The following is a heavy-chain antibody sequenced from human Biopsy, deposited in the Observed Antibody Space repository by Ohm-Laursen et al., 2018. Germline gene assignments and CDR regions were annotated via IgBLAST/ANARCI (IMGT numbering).Heavy chain of an antibody. CDR3: ARDRDRRGWFDP. Sequence: PGTLSLTCTVSGGSLSSYSWSWIRQPAGKGLECIGQIYTSGITNYNPSLKSRVTMSVDTSKNKFSLRVSSVTAADTAVYYCARDRDRRGWFDPWGQGTLVTVSS. CDR1: GGSLSSYS. CDR2: IYTSGIT. V-gene: IGHV4-4*07. D-gene: IGHD1-14*01. J-gene: IGHJ5*02.